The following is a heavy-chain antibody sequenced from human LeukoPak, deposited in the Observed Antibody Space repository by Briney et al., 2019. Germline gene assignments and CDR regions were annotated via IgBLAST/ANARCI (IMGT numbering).Heavy chain of an antibody. CDR1: GFTVSSNY. J-gene: IGHJ4*02. V-gene: IGHV3-53*01. Sequence: GGSLRLSCAASGFTVSSNYMSWVRQAPGKGLEWVSVIYSGGSTYYADSVKGRFTISRDNSKNTLYLQMNSLRAEDTAVYYCAREIRGGGYVLDGDNDYFDYWGQGTLVTVSS. CDR3: AREIRGGGYVLDGDNDYFDY. D-gene: IGHD5-12*01. CDR2: IYSGGST.